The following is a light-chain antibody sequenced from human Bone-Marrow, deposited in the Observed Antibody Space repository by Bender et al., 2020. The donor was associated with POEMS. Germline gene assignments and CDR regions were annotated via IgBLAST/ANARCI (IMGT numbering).Light chain of an antibody. V-gene: IGLV3-1*01. CDR2: QDT. CDR1: DLGDKY. Sequence: SYEVTQPPSVSVSPGQTASITCSGDDLGDKYVAWYQQKPGQSPVLVIYQDTKRPSGIPERFSGSNSGNTATLTISGTQAMDEADYYCQAWDTYSVTFCAGTTLTVL. J-gene: IGLJ2*01. CDR3: QAWDTYSVT.